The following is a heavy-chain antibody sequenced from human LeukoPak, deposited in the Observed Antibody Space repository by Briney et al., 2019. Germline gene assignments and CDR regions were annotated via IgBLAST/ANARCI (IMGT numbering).Heavy chain of an antibody. CDR1: GFTFGSCS. CDR2: ISRPGNTV. D-gene: IGHD6-13*01. J-gene: IGHJ1*01. Sequence: GGSLRLSCEGSGFTFGSCSMNWVRQAPGKGLEWVSYISRPGNTVYYADSVRGRFAISRVNAKNSLYLQMSSLRDEDTAVYYCAREQGRGSTWYPEYFQPWGQGTLVIVSS. V-gene: IGHV3-48*02. CDR3: AREQGRGSTWYPEYFQP.